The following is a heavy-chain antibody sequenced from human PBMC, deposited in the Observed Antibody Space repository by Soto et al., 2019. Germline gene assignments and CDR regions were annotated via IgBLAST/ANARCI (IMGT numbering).Heavy chain of an antibody. CDR2: IKEDGSEK. CDR3: ARGIAARPAPCDY. CDR1: GFTFSSYW. V-gene: IGHV3-7*01. Sequence: GGSLRLSCAASGFTFSSYWMSWVRQAPEKGVEWVANIKEDGSEKYLVDSVKGRFTISRDNAKNSLFLQMNSLRAEDTAVYYCARGIAARPAPCDYWGQGALVTVSS. J-gene: IGHJ4*02. D-gene: IGHD6-6*01.